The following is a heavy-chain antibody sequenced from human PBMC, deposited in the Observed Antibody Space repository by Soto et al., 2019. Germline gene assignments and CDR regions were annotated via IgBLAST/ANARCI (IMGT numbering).Heavy chain of an antibody. CDR2: IKQDGIEK. J-gene: IGHJ4*02. CDR1: GFNFSGHW. V-gene: IGHV3-7*01. D-gene: IGHD5-12*01. CDR3: ARESARWLLSFFDY. Sequence: EVQLVQSGGGLVQPGGSLRLSCEVSGFNFSGHWMSWVRQAPGKGLEWEATIKQDGIEKYYVDSVKGRFTISRDNTKNSLYLQMSSLRADETAVYYCARESARWLLSFFDYWGQGTVVTVSS.